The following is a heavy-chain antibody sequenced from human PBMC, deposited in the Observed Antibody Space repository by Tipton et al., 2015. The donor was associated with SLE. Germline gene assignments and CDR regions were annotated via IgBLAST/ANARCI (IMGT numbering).Heavy chain of an antibody. V-gene: IGHV4-39*07. Sequence: TLSLTCAVSGGSISSSSYYWGWIRQPPGKGLEWIGGIYYSGSTYYNPSLKSRVTISVDTSKNQFSLKLSSVTAADTAVYYCARPQAPVAGTSDAFDIWGQGTMVTVSS. CDR2: IYYSGST. CDR1: GGSISSSSYY. J-gene: IGHJ3*02. CDR3: ARPQAPVAGTSDAFDI. D-gene: IGHD6-19*01.